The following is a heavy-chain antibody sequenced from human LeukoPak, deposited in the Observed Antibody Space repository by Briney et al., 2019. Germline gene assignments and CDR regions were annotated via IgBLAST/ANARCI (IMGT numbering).Heavy chain of an antibody. CDR2: IYYSGST. Sequence: SETLSLTCTVSGGSISSYYWSWIRQPPGKGLEWIGYIYYSGSTNYNPSLKSRDTISVDTSKNQFSLKLSSVTAADTAVYYCARAITASFDSWGQGTLVTVSS. J-gene: IGHJ4*02. CDR1: GGSISSYY. CDR3: ARAITASFDS. D-gene: IGHD5-18*01. V-gene: IGHV4-59*01.